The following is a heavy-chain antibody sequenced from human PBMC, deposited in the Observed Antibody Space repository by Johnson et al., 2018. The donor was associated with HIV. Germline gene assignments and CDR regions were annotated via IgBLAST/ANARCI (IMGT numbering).Heavy chain of an antibody. V-gene: IGHV3-11*04. D-gene: IGHD1-26*01. J-gene: IGHJ3*02. CDR3: ARDYSKGDAFDI. CDR2: ISGSGSTT. CDR1: GFTFSKYY. Sequence: QVHLVESGGGLVKPGGSQRLSCAASGFTFSKYYMNWIRQAPWKGLEWVSYISGSGSTTEYADSVKGRFTISRDNAKNSLYLQMNLLRAEATAVYYSARDYSKGDAFDIWGQGTMVTVSS.